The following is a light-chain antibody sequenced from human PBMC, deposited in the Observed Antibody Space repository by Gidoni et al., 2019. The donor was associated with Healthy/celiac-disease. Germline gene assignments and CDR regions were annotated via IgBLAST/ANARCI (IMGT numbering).Light chain of an antibody. Sequence: ETVLTQSPGTLSLSPGERATLSCRASQSVSSSDVAWYQQKPGQAPRLLSYGASNRATGIPDRFSGSGSGTDFTLTISRLEPEDFAVYYCQQYGSAPLTFGGGTKVEIK. J-gene: IGKJ4*01. CDR3: QQYGSAPLT. V-gene: IGKV3-20*01. CDR1: QSVSSSD. CDR2: GAS.